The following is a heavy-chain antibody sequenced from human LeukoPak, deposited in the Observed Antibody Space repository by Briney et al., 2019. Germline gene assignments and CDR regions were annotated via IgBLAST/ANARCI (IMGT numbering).Heavy chain of an antibody. CDR2: IRSKANSYAT. V-gene: IGHV3-73*01. CDR1: GLTFSSYD. Sequence: PGGSLRLSCVVSGLTFSSYDMHWVRQVPGKGLEWVGRIRSKANSYATAYAASVKGRFTISRDDSKNTAYLQMNSLKTEDTAVYYCTDLRNDYCGQGTLVTVSS. D-gene: IGHD1-14*01. J-gene: IGHJ4*02. CDR3: TDLRNDY.